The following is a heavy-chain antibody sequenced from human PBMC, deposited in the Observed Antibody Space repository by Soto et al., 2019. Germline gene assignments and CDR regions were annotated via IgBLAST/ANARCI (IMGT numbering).Heavy chain of an antibody. CDR3: ANGWLGGLGKGMAV. CDR2: IIPILDVA. CDR1: GGTFSSYA. D-gene: IGHD3-10*01. Sequence: SVKVSCKASGGTFSSYAISWVRQAPGQGPEWMGTIIPILDVAKNAQKFQGRVTISADKSASTVYMELRSLRSDDTAVYYCANGWLGGLGKGMAVWGR. V-gene: IGHV1-69*04. J-gene: IGHJ2*01.